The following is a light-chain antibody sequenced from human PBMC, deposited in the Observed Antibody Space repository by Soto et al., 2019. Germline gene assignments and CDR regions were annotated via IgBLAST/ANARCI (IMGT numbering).Light chain of an antibody. CDR3: QQYVSSPGA. J-gene: IGKJ1*01. Sequence: EIVLTQLLATLSLSPGERATLSCRASQTVSSCLAWYQQKPGQAPRLLIYDASKRATGIPARFSGSGSGTDFTLTISSLEPEDFAVYYCQQYVSSPGAFGQGTKVDIK. V-gene: IGKV3-11*01. CDR2: DAS. CDR1: QTVSSC.